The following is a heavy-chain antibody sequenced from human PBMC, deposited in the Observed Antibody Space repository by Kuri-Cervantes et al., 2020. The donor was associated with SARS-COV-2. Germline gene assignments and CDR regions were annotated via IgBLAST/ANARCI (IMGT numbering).Heavy chain of an antibody. CDR3: ARRESGSYSDY. V-gene: IGHV3-30*03. J-gene: IGHJ4*02. CDR2: ISYDGSNK. CDR1: GFTFSSYG. D-gene: IGHD1-26*01. Sequence: GESLKISCAASGFTFSSYGMHWVRQAPGKGLEWVAVISYDGSNKYYADSVKGRFTISRDNSKNTLHLQMNALRAEDTAVYYCARRESGSYSDYWGQGTLVTVSS.